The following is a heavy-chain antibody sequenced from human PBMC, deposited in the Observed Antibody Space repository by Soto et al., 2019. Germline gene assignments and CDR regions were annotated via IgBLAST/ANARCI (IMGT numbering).Heavy chain of an antibody. Sequence: ASVKVSCKASGYALTSYAMHWVRQAPGQRLEWMGWINAGNGNTKYSQKFQGRVTITRDTSASTAYMELSSLRSEDTAVYYCARPHVLLWFGEENYFDYWGQGTLVTVSS. CDR1: GYALTSYA. D-gene: IGHD3-10*01. J-gene: IGHJ4*02. CDR2: INAGNGNT. CDR3: ARPHVLLWFGEENYFDY. V-gene: IGHV1-3*01.